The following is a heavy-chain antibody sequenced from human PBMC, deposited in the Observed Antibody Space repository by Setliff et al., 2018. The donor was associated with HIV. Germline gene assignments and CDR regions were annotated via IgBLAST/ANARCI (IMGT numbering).Heavy chain of an antibody. Sequence: PSETLSLTCTVSGGSIGGANYYWTWIRQPAGKGLEWIGRIYSSGSTNYNPSLKSRVTISIGTSKNQFSLKLSSVTAADTAVYYCAREATIFGVVMPYFDYWGQGTLVTVSS. J-gene: IGHJ4*02. CDR2: IYSSGST. CDR3: AREATIFGVVMPYFDY. V-gene: IGHV4-61*02. D-gene: IGHD3-3*01. CDR1: GGSIGGANYY.